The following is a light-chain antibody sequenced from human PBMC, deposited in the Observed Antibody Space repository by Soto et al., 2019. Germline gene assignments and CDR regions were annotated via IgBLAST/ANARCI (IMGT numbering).Light chain of an antibody. J-gene: IGKJ1*01. V-gene: IGKV1-5*03. CDR2: KAS. CDR3: QQYNRYWT. Sequence: DIQMTQSPSTLSASVGDRVTITCRASQSISIWLAWYQHKAGKAPKLLIYKASSLESGVPSWFSGSGSGTEFTLTISSLQPDDFATYYCQQYNRYWTFGQGTKVEIK. CDR1: QSISIW.